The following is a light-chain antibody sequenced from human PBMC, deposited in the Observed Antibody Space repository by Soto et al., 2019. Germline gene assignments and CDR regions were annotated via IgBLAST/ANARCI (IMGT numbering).Light chain of an antibody. CDR3: QQSYDTPHT. CDR1: QSISSY. J-gene: IGKJ2*01. Sequence: DIQMTQSPSSLSASVGDRVTITCRASQSISSYLNWYQQKPGKAPKLLIYAASSLQSGVPSRFSGSGSVTDFTLTISSLQPEDFATYYCQQSYDTPHTFGQGTELESK. V-gene: IGKV1-39*01. CDR2: AAS.